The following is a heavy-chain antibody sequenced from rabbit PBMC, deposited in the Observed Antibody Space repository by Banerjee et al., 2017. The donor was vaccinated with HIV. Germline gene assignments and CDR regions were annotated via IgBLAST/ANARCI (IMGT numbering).Heavy chain of an antibody. CDR2: IDPVFGKK. CDR1: GFDFSNYYM. D-gene: IGHD7-1*01. V-gene: IGHV1S45*01. CDR3: ARDLSYDAGYSGYGQNL. Sequence: QEQLKETGGGLVQPGGSLTLSCKASGFDFSNYYMNWVRQAPGKGLEWIGYIDPVFGKKYYASWAKGRFTISKTSATTVTLQMTSLTGADTATYFCARDLSYDAGYSGYGQNLWGPGTLVPS. J-gene: IGHJ4*01.